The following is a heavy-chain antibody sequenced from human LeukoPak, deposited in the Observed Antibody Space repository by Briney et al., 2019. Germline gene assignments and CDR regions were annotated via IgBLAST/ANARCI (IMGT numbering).Heavy chain of an antibody. V-gene: IGHV3-48*03. CDR3: ARDKFWHSSSFGAPDWFDP. CDR1: GFTFSSYE. J-gene: IGHJ5*02. Sequence: GGSLRLSCAASGFTFSSYEMNWVRQAPGKGLEWVSYISSSGSTIYYADSVKGRFTISRDNAKNSLYLQMNSLRAEDTAVYYCARDKFWHSSSFGAPDWFDPWGQGTLVTVSS. D-gene: IGHD6-13*01. CDR2: ISSSGSTI.